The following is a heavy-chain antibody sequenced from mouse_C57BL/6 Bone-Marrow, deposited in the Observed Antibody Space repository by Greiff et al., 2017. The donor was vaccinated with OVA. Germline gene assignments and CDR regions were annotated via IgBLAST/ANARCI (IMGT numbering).Heavy chain of an antibody. CDR2: ISDGGSYT. D-gene: IGHD4-1*01. CDR1: GFTFSSYA. Sequence: EVKLQESGGGLVKPGGSLKLSCAASGFTFSSYAMSWVRQTPEKRLEWVATISDGGSYTYYPDNVKGRFTISRDNAKNNLYLQMSHLKSEDTAMYYCARDPPGGGYAMDYWGQGTSVTVSS. V-gene: IGHV5-4*01. CDR3: ARDPPGGGYAMDY. J-gene: IGHJ4*01.